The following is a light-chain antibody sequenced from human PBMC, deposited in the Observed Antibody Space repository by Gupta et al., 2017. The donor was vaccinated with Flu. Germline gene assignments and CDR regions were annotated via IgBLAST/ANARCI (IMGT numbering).Light chain of an antibody. Sequence: GERVNIKCRASQIISDYINWYKQKPGKAPKLLIYAASSLHSGVPSTFSGSGSATDFTLTISSLQLEDFATYYCQQTYSIPHTFGQGTKLEI. J-gene: IGKJ2*01. CDR1: QIISDY. CDR2: AAS. CDR3: QQTYSIPHT. V-gene: IGKV1-39*01.